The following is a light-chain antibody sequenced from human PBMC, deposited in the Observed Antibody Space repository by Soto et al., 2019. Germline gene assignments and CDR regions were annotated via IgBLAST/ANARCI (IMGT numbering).Light chain of an antibody. CDR1: YSDVGGYNY. Sequence: QSALTQPASVSGSPGQSSTISFTGTYSDVGGYNYVSWYQQHPGKAPKLMISEVTNRPSGVSNRFSGSKSGNTASLTISGLQAADEADYYCTSYSSSNTHVLFGGGTKVTVL. J-gene: IGLJ2*01. CDR3: TSYSSSNTHVL. CDR2: EVT. V-gene: IGLV2-14*01.